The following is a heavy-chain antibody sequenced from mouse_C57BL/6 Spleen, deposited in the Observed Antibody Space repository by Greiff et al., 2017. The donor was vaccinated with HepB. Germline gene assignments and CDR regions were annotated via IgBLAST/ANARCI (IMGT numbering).Heavy chain of an antibody. D-gene: IGHD1-1*01. J-gene: IGHJ3*01. CDR2: IYPGDGAT. CDR1: GYAFSSYW. Sequence: QVQLQQSGAELVKPGASVKISCKASGYAFSSYWMNWVKQRPGKGLEWIGQIYPGDGATTYNGKFKGKATLTADKSSSTAYMQLSSLSSEDSAVYFCARSYGSSSSWFACWGQGTLVTVSA. V-gene: IGHV1-80*01. CDR3: ARSYGSSSSWFAC.